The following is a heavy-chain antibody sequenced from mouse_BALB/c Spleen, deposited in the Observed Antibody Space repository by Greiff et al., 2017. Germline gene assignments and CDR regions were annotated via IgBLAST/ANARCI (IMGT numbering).Heavy chain of an antibody. CDR1: GFTFSNYW. CDR3: TRRALYYAMDY. D-gene: IGHD3-3*01. J-gene: IGHJ4*01. CDR2: IRLKSNNYAT. V-gene: IGHV6-6*02. Sequence: EVMLVESGGGLVQPGGSMKLSCVASGFTFSNYWMNWVRQSPEKGLEWVAEIRLKSNNYATHYAESVKGRFTISRDDSKSSVYLQMNNLRAEDTGIYYCTRRALYYAMDYWGQGTSVTVSS.